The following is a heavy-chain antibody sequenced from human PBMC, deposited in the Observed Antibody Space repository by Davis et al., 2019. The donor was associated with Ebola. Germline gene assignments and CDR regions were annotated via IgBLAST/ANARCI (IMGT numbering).Heavy chain of an antibody. CDR3: ARATLYEMNWFDP. CDR1: GGSISSYY. V-gene: IGHV4-59*01. J-gene: IGHJ5*02. Sequence: PSETLSLTCTVSGGSISSYYWSWIRQPPGKGLEWIGYIYYSGSTNYNPSLKSRVTISVDTSKNQFSLKLSSVTAADTAVYYCARATLYEMNWFDPWGQGTLVTVSS. D-gene: IGHD5/OR15-5a*01. CDR2: IYYSGST.